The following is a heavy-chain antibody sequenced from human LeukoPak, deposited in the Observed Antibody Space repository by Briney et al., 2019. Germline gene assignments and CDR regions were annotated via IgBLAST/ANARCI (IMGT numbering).Heavy chain of an antibody. Sequence: GGSLRLSCAASGFTFSSYWMHWVRQAPGKGLVWVSRINSDGSSTSYADPVKGRFTISRDNAKNSLSLQMNSLRAEDTAVYYCARDGRTVTGVFDYWGQGTLVTVSS. CDR2: INSDGSST. CDR3: ARDGRTVTGVFDY. D-gene: IGHD4-17*01. CDR1: GFTFSSYW. V-gene: IGHV3-74*01. J-gene: IGHJ4*02.